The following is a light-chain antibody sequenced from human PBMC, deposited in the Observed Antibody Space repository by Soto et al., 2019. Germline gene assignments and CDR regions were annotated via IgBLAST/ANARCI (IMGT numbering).Light chain of an antibody. CDR1: QSVSSSY. CDR3: QQYNEWPPFT. CDR2: GAS. V-gene: IGKV3-20*01. J-gene: IGKJ5*01. Sequence: EIVLTQSPGTLSLSPGERATLSCRASQSVSSSYLAWYHQKPGQGPRLLIYGASSRAAGIPDRFSGSVSGTEFTLTISSLQSEDFAVYYCQQYNEWPPFTFGQGTRLEIK.